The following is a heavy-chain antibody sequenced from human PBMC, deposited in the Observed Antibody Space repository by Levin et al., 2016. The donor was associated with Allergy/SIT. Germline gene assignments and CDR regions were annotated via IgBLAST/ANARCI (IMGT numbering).Heavy chain of an antibody. Sequence: WVRQAPGQGLEWMGGIIPIFGTANYAQKFQGRVTITADESTSTAYMELSSLRSEDTAVYYCARDGGGYCGGDCNSAAFDIWGQGTMVTVSS. CDR2: IIPIFGTA. V-gene: IGHV1-69*01. J-gene: IGHJ3*02. CDR3: ARDGGGYCGGDCNSAAFDI. D-gene: IGHD2-21*02.